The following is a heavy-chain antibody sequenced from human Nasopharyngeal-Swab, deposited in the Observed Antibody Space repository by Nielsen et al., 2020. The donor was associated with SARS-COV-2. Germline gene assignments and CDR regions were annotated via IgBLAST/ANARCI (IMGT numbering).Heavy chain of an antibody. CDR2: ISYDGSNK. V-gene: IGHV3-30*18. CDR3: AKDRYFAHYYFDY. J-gene: IGHJ4*02. CDR1: GFIFSGYG. D-gene: IGHD3-9*01. Sequence: GGSLRLSCAASGFIFSGYGMHWVHQAPGKGLEWVALISYDGSNKFYADSVKGRFTISRDNSKNTLYLQMNSLRAEDTAVYYCAKDRYFAHYYFDYWGQGTLVTVSS.